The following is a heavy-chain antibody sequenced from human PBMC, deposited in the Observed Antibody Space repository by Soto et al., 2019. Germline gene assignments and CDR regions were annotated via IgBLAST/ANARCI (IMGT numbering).Heavy chain of an antibody. CDR2: ISAYNGNT. CDR1: GYTFTRYG. CDR3: ARDGVDTATGYYYVIDV. J-gene: IGHJ6*02. Sequence: ASVKVSCKASGYTFTRYGISWVRQAPGQGLEWMGWISAYNGNTNYAQKLQGRVTMTTDTSTSTAYMELRSLTSDDTAVYYCARDGVDTATGYYYVIDVRGQGTTVTVSS. V-gene: IGHV1-18*01. D-gene: IGHD5-18*01.